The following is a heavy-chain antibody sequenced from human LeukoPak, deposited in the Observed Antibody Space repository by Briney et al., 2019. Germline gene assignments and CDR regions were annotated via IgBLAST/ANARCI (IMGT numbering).Heavy chain of an antibody. Sequence: GEALQISCKGSGSIFTSYWISWVRQMPGKGQERMGRIDPSDSYTNYSPSFQGHVTISANKSISTAYLQWSSLKASDTAMYYCARGPAANPADYYYYGMDVWGKGTTVTVSS. CDR3: ARGPAANPADYYYYGMDV. V-gene: IGHV5-10-1*01. CDR2: IDPSDSYT. D-gene: IGHD2-2*01. J-gene: IGHJ6*04. CDR1: GSIFTSYW.